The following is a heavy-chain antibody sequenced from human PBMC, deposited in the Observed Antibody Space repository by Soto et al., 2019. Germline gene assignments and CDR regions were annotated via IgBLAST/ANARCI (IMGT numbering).Heavy chain of an antibody. CDR2: IYSRGTT. CDR1: GGTLSSYY. J-gene: IGHJ6*02. V-gene: IGHV4-59*12. Sequence: TLSLTCSVSGGTLSSYYWSWIRQPPGKGLEWIGYIYSRGTTSYNPSLKSRATILVDTSRNQFSLRLTSVTATDTAVYYCATGRISRGLDVWGQGTTVTVSS. CDR3: ATGRISRGLDV.